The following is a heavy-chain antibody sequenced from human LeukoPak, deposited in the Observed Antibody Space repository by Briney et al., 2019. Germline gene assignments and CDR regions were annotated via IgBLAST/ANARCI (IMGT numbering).Heavy chain of an antibody. CDR3: AILTPGARSSSSRTDY. CDR1: GFTFSSYS. Sequence: PGGSLRLSCAASGFTFSSYSMNWVRQAPGKGLEWVSSISSSSSYIYYADSVKGRFTISRDNAKNSLYLQMNSLRAEDTAVYYCAILTPGARSSSSRTDYWGQGTLVTVSS. CDR2: ISSSSSYI. D-gene: IGHD1-14*01. V-gene: IGHV3-21*01. J-gene: IGHJ4*02.